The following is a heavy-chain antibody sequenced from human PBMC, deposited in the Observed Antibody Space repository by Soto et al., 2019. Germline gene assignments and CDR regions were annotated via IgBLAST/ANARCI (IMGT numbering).Heavy chain of an antibody. CDR3: VSANIVCRPG. Sequence: EMQLVESGGGSVQPGESLRLSCAASGFSFKTFWMSWVRQAPGKGLEWVANINQDESESHYVDSVKGRFTISRDNAKSSVSLQMNDLRVEDTAVYYCVSANIVCRPGGGQGTMVTVSS. CDR1: GFSFKTFW. CDR2: INQDESES. V-gene: IGHV3-7*01. J-gene: IGHJ3*01. D-gene: IGHD5-12*01.